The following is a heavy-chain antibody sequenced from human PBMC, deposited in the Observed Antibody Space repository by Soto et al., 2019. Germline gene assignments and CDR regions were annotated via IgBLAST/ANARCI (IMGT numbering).Heavy chain of an antibody. D-gene: IGHD2-8*01. Sequence: GWSLRLSCASSGFTFSSCSMNWVRQAPGKGLEWVSFISGSGDTKYYADSVKGRFTISRDNAKNSLYLQMSSVRDEDTAVYYCAKYCSSDVCFDYWGQGTLVTVSS. V-gene: IGHV3-48*02. CDR2: ISGSGDTK. J-gene: IGHJ4*02. CDR3: AKYCSSDVCFDY. CDR1: GFTFSSCS.